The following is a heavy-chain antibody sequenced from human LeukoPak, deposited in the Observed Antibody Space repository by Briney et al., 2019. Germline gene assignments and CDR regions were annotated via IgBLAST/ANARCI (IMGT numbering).Heavy chain of an antibody. CDR3: AIRDWLLYLDY. V-gene: IGHV3-48*03. CDR2: ISSSGSTI. J-gene: IGHJ4*02. Sequence: GGSLRLSCAASGFTFSSYEMNWVRQAPGKGLEWVSYISSSGSTIYYADSVKGRFTISRDNAKNSLYLQMNSLTAEDTAVYYCAIRDWLLYLDYWGQGTLVTVSS. CDR1: GFTFSSYE. D-gene: IGHD3-9*01.